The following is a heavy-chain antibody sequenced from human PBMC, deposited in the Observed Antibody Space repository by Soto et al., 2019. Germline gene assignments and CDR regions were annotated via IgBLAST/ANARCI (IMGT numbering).Heavy chain of an antibody. CDR1: GGSISSGGYS. Sequence: TLSLTCAVSGGSISSGGYSWSWIRQPPGKGLEWIGYIYYSGSTYYNPSLKSRVTISVDTSKNQFSLKLSSVTAADTAVYYCASGTEVSPSWDVWGQGTTVTVSS. CDR2: IYYSGST. CDR3: ASGTEVSPSWDV. D-gene: IGHD1-26*01. V-gene: IGHV4-31*11. J-gene: IGHJ6*02.